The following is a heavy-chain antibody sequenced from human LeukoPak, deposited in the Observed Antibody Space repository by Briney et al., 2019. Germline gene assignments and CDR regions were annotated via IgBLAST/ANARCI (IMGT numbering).Heavy chain of an antibody. CDR2: IKQDGTEK. J-gene: IGHJ4*02. CDR1: GFTFRSYW. V-gene: IGHV3-7*03. D-gene: IGHD5-18*01. CDR3: ANVLRGYSYGPFDY. Sequence: GGSLRLSCAASGFTFRSYWMSWVRQAPGKGLEWVANIKQDGTEKYYVDSVKGRFTISRDNSKNTLYLQMNSLRAEDTAVYYCANVLRGYSYGPFDYWGQGTLVTVSS.